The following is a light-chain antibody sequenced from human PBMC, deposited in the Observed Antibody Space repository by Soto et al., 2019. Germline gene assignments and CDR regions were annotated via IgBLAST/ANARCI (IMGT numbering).Light chain of an antibody. CDR3: QQYNNWLWT. V-gene: IGKV3-15*01. Sequence: EIVITQSRATLSVSPGERATLSCRASQSVSSNLAWYQQKPGQAPRLLIYGASTRATGIPARFSGSGSGTEFTLTISSLQSEDFAVYYCQQYNNWLWTFGQGTKVDIK. CDR2: GAS. CDR1: QSVSSN. J-gene: IGKJ1*01.